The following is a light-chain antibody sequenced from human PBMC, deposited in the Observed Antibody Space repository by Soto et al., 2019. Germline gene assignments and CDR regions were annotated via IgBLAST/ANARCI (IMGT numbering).Light chain of an antibody. CDR1: QSLLHSNGYND. Sequence: DIVMTQSPLSLPVTPGEPASISCRSSQSLLHSNGYNDLDWYLQNQGQSPQLLIYLGSNRASGVPDRFSGSGSGTDFTLKISRVEAEDVGVYYCMQALQTPPYTFGQRNKLEIK. V-gene: IGKV2-28*01. CDR3: MQALQTPPYT. J-gene: IGKJ2*01. CDR2: LGS.